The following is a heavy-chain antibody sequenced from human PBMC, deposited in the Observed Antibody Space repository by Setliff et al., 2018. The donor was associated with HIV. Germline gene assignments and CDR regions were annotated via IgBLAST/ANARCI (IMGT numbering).Heavy chain of an antibody. J-gene: IGHJ5*02. CDR1: GGSITGHY. Sequence: NPSETLSLTCTVSGGSITGHYWSWIRQPPGKGLEWIGYIHYSGSSNYNPSLKSRVSISLDTSKKQVSLKLNSVTAADTAVYYCARRVGISSPEPPAVRAFDAWGRGTLVKVSS. D-gene: IGHD2-2*01. CDR3: ARRVGISSPEPPAVRAFDA. CDR2: IHYSGSS. V-gene: IGHV4-59*11.